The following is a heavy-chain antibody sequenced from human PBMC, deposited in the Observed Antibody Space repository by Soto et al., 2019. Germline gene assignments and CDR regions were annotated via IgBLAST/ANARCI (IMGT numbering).Heavy chain of an antibody. V-gene: IGHV5-10-1*01. CDR3: ARHGLHDIVTDYYPY. J-gene: IGHJ4*02. D-gene: IGHD3-9*01. Sequence: PGETLKISCKGSGYRFTSYWISWVRQVPGKGLECMGKINPSDSYTNYSPSFQGHVTISADKSISTAYLQWGSLKASGTAIYYCARHGLHDIVTDYYPYWGQGTLVTVSS. CDR1: GYRFTSYW. CDR2: INPSDSYT.